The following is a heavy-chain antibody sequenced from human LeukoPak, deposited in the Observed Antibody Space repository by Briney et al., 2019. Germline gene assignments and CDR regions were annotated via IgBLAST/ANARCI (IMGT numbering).Heavy chain of an antibody. J-gene: IGHJ6*03. CDR1: GGTFTNYA. Sequence: SVKVSCKASGGTFTNYAINWVRQAPGQGLEWMGVIIPVFGTANYAQKFQGRVTITTDESTSTVYMELSSLRSEDTAVYYCARSDYYDSSGRYYYYYYMDVWGKGTTVTVSS. V-gene: IGHV1-69*05. D-gene: IGHD3-22*01. CDR3: ARSDYYDSSGRYYYYYYMDV. CDR2: IIPVFGTA.